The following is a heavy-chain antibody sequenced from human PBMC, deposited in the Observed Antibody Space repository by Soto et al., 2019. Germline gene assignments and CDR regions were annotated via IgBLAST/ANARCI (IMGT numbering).Heavy chain of an antibody. V-gene: IGHV4-31*01. CDR2: IYYIGST. CDR1: GGSISSGGYY. CDR3: ARSVFP. Sequence: QVQLQESGPGLVKPSQTLSLTCTVSGGSISSGGYYWNWIRQHPGKGLEWIGYIYYIGSTYYNPSLWSXXTISLDTSKNQFSLKLSSVTAADTAVYYCARSVFPWGQGTLVTVSS. J-gene: IGHJ5*02.